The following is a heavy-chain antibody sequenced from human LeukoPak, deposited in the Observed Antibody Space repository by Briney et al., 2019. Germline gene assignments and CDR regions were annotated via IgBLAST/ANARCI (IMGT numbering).Heavy chain of an antibody. V-gene: IGHV1-46*01. CDR3: ARGLTGTTPFDY. D-gene: IGHD1-1*01. Sequence: GASVKVSCKASGYTFTGYYMHWVRQAPGQGLEWMGIINPSGGSTSYAQKFQGRVTMTRDMSTSTVYMELSSLRSEDTAVYYCARGLTGTTPFDYWGQGTLVTVSS. CDR1: GYTFTGYY. J-gene: IGHJ4*02. CDR2: INPSGGST.